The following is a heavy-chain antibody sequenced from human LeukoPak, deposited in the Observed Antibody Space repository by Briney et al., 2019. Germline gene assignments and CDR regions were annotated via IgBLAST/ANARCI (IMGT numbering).Heavy chain of an antibody. J-gene: IGHJ4*02. CDR2: ISTRGNT. CDR1: GDFITNRY. Sequence: PSETLSLTCSVSGDFITNRYWSWVRQSAGKGLEWIGRISTRGNTNYNPSLKSRVTMSVDTSNKHFSLKLTSVTAADKAVYYCVRNWDYWGQGTLVTVSS. D-gene: IGHD1-1*01. CDR3: VRNWDY. V-gene: IGHV4-4*07.